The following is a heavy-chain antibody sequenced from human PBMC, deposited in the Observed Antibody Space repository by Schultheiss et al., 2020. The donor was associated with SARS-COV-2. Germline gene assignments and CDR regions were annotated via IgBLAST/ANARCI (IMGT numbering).Heavy chain of an antibody. CDR3: AKGGGGDHYSYYYGLDV. D-gene: IGHD3-16*01. CDR2: IWYDGRNQ. CDR1: GFTFSRYA. J-gene: IGHJ6*02. Sequence: GGSLRLSCVAPGFTFSRYAMHWVRQAPGKGLEWVAVIWYDGRNQYYADSVRGRFTISRDTSQNTLYLEMNSLRAEDTAVYYCAKGGGGDHYSYYYGLDVWGQGTTVTVSS. V-gene: IGHV3-33*06.